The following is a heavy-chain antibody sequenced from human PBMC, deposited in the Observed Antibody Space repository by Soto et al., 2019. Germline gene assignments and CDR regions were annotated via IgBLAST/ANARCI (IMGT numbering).Heavy chain of an antibody. CDR3: ARDPPLYDSSGYYPNSGVHGYYGMDV. CDR2: ISYDGSNK. CDR1: GFTFSSYA. J-gene: IGHJ6*02. Sequence: QVQLVESGGGVVQPGRSLRLSCAASGFTFSSYAMHWVRQAPGKGLEWVAVISYDGSNKYYADSVKGRFTISRDNSKNTLYLQMNSLRAEDTAVYYCARDPPLYDSSGYYPNSGVHGYYGMDVWGQGTTVTVSS. D-gene: IGHD3-22*01. V-gene: IGHV3-30-3*01.